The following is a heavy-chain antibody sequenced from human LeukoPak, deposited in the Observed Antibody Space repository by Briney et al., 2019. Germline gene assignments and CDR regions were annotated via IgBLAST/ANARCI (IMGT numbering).Heavy chain of an antibody. Sequence: GGSLRFSCAASGFTFSTYWMSWVRQAPGKGLEWVANIKQDGSEKYYVDSVRGRFTISRDNAKNSLYLQMNSLRAEDTAVYYCARGGGDWESPFDYWGQGTLVTVSS. D-gene: IGHD2-21*02. V-gene: IGHV3-7*01. J-gene: IGHJ4*02. CDR1: GFTFSTYW. CDR2: IKQDGSEK. CDR3: ARGGGDWESPFDY.